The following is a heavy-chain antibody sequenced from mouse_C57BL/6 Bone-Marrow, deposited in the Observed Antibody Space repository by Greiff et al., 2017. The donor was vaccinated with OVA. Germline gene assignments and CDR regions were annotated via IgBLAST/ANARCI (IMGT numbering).Heavy chain of an antibody. D-gene: IGHD1-1*01. CDR2: ISSGGDYI. CDR1: GFTFSSYA. Sequence: EVNVVESGEGLVKPGGSLKLSCAASGFTFSSYAMSWVRQTPEKRLEWVAYISSGGDYIYYADTVKGRFTISRDNARNTLYLQMSSLKSEDTAMYYCTRAYGSSYEFAYWGQGTLVTVSA. J-gene: IGHJ3*01. V-gene: IGHV5-9-1*02. CDR3: TRAYGSSYEFAY.